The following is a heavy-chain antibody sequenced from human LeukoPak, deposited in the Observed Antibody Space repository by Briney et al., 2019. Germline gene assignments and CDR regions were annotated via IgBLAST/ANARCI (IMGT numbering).Heavy chain of an antibody. CDR1: GVSFSGYC. D-gene: IGHD3-10*01. J-gene: IGHJ6*03. Sequence: SETLSLTCAVYGVSFSGYCWSWIRQPPGKGLEWIGEINHSGSTNYNPSLKSRVTISVDTSKNQFSLKLSSVTAADTAVYYCARRWAPGEDYYYYYMDVWGKGTTVTISS. V-gene: IGHV4-34*01. CDR2: INHSGST. CDR3: ARRWAPGEDYYYYYMDV.